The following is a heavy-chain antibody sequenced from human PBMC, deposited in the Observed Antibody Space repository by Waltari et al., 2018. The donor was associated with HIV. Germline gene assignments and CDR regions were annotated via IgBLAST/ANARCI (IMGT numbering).Heavy chain of an antibody. V-gene: IGHV1-2*02. CDR3: ARGDRSLAYLLDVFHF. J-gene: IGHJ3*01. CDR2: VNPATGYT. CDR1: GYTFTGHF. D-gene: IGHD3-16*01. Sequence: QVQLEQSASEVKRPGASVTVSCKASGYTFTGHFIHWVRQAPGQGPEWVGWVNPATGYTDSAQKFEDRVTMTTDTPLTTAYLELAGLLSNDTAVYYCARGDRSLAYLLDVFHFWGQGTLVTVSS.